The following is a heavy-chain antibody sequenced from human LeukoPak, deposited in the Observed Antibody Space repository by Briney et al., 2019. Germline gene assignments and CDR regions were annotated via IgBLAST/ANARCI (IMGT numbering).Heavy chain of an antibody. V-gene: IGHV3-23*01. D-gene: IGHD5-24*01. CDR3: VKELVERTTTKCFDY. J-gene: IGHJ4*02. CDR2: ISGSGGRT. Sequence: GGSLRLSCAASGFTFSSNAMSWVRQAPEKGLQWVSAISGSGGRTYYADSVKGRFTISRDNSKNTLYLQMNSPRAEDTAVYYCVKELVERTTTKCFDYWGQGTLVTVSS. CDR1: GFTFSSNA.